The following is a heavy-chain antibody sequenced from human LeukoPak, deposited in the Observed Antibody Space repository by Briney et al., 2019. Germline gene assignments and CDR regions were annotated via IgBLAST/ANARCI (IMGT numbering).Heavy chain of an antibody. CDR2: ISGDGTAR. V-gene: IGHV3-74*01. D-gene: IGHD3-10*01. CDR1: GFTSSNYW. J-gene: IGHJ5*02. Sequence: GGSLRLSCAASGFTSSNYWMHWVRQVPGKVLVWVSRISGDGTARNYADSVKGRFTISRDDAKNTVDLRMNSLRGEDTAVYYCVRGRGSYGWFDPWGQGTLVTVSS. CDR3: VRGRGSYGWFDP.